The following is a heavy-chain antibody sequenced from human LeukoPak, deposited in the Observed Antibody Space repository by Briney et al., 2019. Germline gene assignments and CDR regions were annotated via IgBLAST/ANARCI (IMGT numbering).Heavy chain of an antibody. Sequence: GGSLRLSCAASGFFFSNYWMSWVRQAQGKGLEWVANINLDGNGRFYVDSVKGRFTISRDNSKNSLYLQLTSLRAEDTALYYCARDRGRNSFDYWGQGTLVSVSS. J-gene: IGHJ4*02. CDR3: ARDRGRNSFDY. CDR1: GFFFSNYW. V-gene: IGHV3-7*01. D-gene: IGHD1-14*01. CDR2: INLDGNGR.